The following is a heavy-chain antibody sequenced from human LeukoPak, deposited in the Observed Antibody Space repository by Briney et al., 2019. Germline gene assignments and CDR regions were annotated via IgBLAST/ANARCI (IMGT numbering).Heavy chain of an antibody. CDR2: IWYDGSNK. V-gene: IGHV3-33*01. CDR3: ARESHIYCSGGSCHIDY. CDR1: GFTFSSYG. J-gene: IGHJ4*02. D-gene: IGHD2-15*01. Sequence: PGRSLRLSCVASGFTFSSYGMHWVRQAPGNGLESVAVIWYDGSNKYFADSVKGRFTISRDNSKNTLYLQMNSLRAEDTAVYYCARESHIYCSGGSCHIDYWGQGTLVTVSS.